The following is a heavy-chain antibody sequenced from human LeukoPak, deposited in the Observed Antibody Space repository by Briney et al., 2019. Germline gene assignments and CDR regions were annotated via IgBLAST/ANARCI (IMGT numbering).Heavy chain of an antibody. J-gene: IGHJ4*02. CDR3: ARNFNGDYNIVSDY. Sequence: GGSLRLSCAASGFTFSSYVMHWVRQAPGKGLEWVAVVWYDGSNKYYADSVKGRFTISRDNSKNTLYLQMNSLRAEDTAEYYCARNFNGDYNIVSDYWGQGTLVTVSS. CDR1: GFTFSSYV. D-gene: IGHD4-17*01. CDR2: VWYDGSNK. V-gene: IGHV3-33*01.